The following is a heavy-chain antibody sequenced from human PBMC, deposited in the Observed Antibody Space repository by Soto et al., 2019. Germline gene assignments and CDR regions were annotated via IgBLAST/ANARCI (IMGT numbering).Heavy chain of an antibody. CDR1: GFTFSGSA. CDR2: IRSKANSYAT. V-gene: IGHV3-73*01. J-gene: IGHJ6*03. D-gene: IGHD4-17*01. Sequence: GGSLRLSCAASGFTFSGSAMHWVRQASGKGLEWVGRIRSKANSYATAYAASVKGRFTISRDDSKNTAYLQMNSLKTEDTAVYYCTRTNAQPRLVDYGDYFNYYYYYMDVWGKGTTVTVSS. CDR3: TRTNAQPRLVDYGDYFNYYYYYMDV.